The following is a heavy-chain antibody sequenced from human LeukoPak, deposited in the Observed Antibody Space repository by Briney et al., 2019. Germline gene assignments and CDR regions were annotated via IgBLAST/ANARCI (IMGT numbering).Heavy chain of an antibody. CDR3: ARDTDHYGGTDIDY. J-gene: IGHJ4*02. CDR1: GYTFTSYA. Sequence: ASVKVSCKASGYTFTSYAMNWVRQAPGQGLEWMGWINTNTGNPTYAQGFTGRFVFSLDTSVSTAYLQISSLKAEDTAVCYCARDTDHYGGTDIDYWGQGTLVTVSS. CDR2: INTNTGNP. V-gene: IGHV7-4-1*02. D-gene: IGHD4-23*01.